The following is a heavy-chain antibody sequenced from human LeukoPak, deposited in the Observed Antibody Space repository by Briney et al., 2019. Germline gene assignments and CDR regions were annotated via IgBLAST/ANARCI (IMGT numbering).Heavy chain of an antibody. CDR3: ARGSLGPAY. CDR1: GFTFTKHD. CDR2: ISRSGAHS. V-gene: IGHV3-20*04. J-gene: IGHJ1*01. D-gene: IGHD3-10*01. Sequence: GGSLRLSCGVSGFTFTKHDMSWFRQPPGKGLEWASSISRSGAHSHYATSVRGRFIISRDNSNDTLFLQMTGLDVADTAIYYCARGSLGPAYWGRGTVVAVSS.